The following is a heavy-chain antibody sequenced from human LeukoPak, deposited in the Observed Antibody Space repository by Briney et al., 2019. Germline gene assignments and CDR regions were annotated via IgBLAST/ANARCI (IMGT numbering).Heavy chain of an antibody. CDR3: ARDRRDYGDYNAAFDY. CDR2: ISSSSSTI. Sequence: PGGSLRLSCAASGFTFSSYSMNWVRQAPGKGLEWVSYISSSSSTIYYADSVKGRFTISRDNAKNSLYLQMNSLRAEDTAVYYCARDRRDYGDYNAAFDYWGQGTLVTVSS. V-gene: IGHV3-48*04. CDR1: GFTFSSYS. D-gene: IGHD4-17*01. J-gene: IGHJ4*02.